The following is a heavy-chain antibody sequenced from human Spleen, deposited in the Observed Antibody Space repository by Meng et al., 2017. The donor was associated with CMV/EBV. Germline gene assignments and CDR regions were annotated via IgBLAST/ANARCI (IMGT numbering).Heavy chain of an antibody. CDR1: GNSLTELS. CDR2: FNPEQGET. CDR3: TTFLY. D-gene: IGHD2/OR15-2a*01. Sequence: ASVKVSCKVSGNSLTELSMHWVRQAPGKGLEWMGGFNPEQGETIYAQRFQGRVTMTEDTSTDTAHMELSGLRSEDTALYFCTTFLYWGQGTLVTVSS. V-gene: IGHV1-24*01. J-gene: IGHJ4*02.